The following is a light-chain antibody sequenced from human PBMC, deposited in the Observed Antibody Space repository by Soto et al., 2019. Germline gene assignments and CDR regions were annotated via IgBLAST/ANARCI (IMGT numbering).Light chain of an antibody. V-gene: IGKV3-20*01. Sequence: EIVLTQSPGTLSLSPGERATLSCRASQSVSSSYLAWYQQKPGQAPRRLSYGASSRATGIPDRFSGSGSGTDFTLTISRLEPEEFAVYYCQQYGSSPTFGPGTKVDIK. CDR2: GAS. CDR1: QSVSSSY. J-gene: IGKJ3*01. CDR3: QQYGSSPT.